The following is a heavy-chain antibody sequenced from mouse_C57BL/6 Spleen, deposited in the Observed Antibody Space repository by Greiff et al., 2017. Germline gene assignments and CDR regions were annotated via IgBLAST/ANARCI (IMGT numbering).Heavy chain of an antibody. CDR1: GFTFSDYY. J-gene: IGHJ4*01. CDR3: TRGHICYNYGGGLMDY. CDR2: ISNGGGST. Sequence: EVKLQESGGGLVQPGGSLKLSCAASGFTFSDYYMYWVRQTPEKRLEWVAYISNGGGSTYYPDTVKGRFTISRDNAKNTLYLQMSSLKSEDTAMYYGTRGHICYNYGGGLMDYWGQGTSVTVSS. D-gene: IGHD2-4*01. V-gene: IGHV5-12*01.